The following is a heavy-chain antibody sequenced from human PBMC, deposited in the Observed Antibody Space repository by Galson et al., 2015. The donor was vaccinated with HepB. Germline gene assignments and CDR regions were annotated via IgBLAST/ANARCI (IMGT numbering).Heavy chain of an antibody. CDR2: VSSSGNTK. D-gene: IGHD3-16*01. CDR3: ARDAYGQRLDY. J-gene: IGHJ4*02. V-gene: IGHV3-48*03. Sequence: SLRLSCAASGFTFSSFEMNWVRQAPGKGLEWVSYVSSSGNTKYYADSVKGRFTISRDNAKNSVSLQMNSLRAEDTAVYYCARDAYGQRLDYWGQGTLVTVSS. CDR1: GFTFSSFE.